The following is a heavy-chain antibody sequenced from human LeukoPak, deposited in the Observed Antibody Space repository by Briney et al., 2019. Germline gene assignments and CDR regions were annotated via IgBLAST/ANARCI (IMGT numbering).Heavy chain of an antibody. V-gene: IGHV1-69*02. CDR2: IIPILGIA. J-gene: IGHJ6*02. Sequence: GASVKVSCKASGGTFSSYTISWVRQAPGQGLEWMGRIIPILGIANYAQKLQGRVTITADKSTSTAYMELSSLRSEDTAVYYCARVMGGYGDYDYYYGMDVWGQGTTVTVSS. D-gene: IGHD4-17*01. CDR1: GGTFSSYT. CDR3: ARVMGGYGDYDYYYGMDV.